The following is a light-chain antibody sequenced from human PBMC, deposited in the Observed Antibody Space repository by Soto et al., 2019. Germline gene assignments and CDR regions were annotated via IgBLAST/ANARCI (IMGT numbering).Light chain of an antibody. J-gene: IGKJ1*01. CDR3: MQALQPPWT. V-gene: IGKV2-28*01. CDR1: QSLRHSNGYNY. CDR2: LGS. Sequence: DIVLTQSPLSLPVTPGEPASISCRSRQSLRHSNGYNYLDWYLQKPGQSPQLLIYLGSNLAAGVPDRFSGSGSGTDFTLKISRVEAEDVRVYYFMQALQPPWTFGQGTKVEIK.